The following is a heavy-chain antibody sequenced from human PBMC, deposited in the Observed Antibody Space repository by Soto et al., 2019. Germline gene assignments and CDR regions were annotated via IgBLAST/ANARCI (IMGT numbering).Heavy chain of an antibody. J-gene: IGHJ4*02. CDR2: INPSGGST. CDR3: ARVPDYYDSSGYRYFDY. D-gene: IGHD3-22*01. V-gene: IGHV1-46*01. CDR1: GYTFTSYY. Sequence: ASVKVSCKASGYTFTSYYMHWVRQAPGQGLEWMGIINPSGGSTSYAQKFQGRVTMTRDTSTSTVYMELSSLRSEDTAVYYCARVPDYYDSSGYRYFDYWGQGTLVTVSS.